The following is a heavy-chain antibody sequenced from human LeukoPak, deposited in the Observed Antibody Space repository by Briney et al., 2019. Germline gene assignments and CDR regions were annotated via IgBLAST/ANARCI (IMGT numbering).Heavy chain of an antibody. D-gene: IGHD3-10*01. CDR3: ARDDSKRSRGTMGRGVIIDY. Sequence: PSETLSLTCAVYGGSFSSYYWSWTRQPPGKGLEWIGEINHSGSTNYNPSLKSRVTISVDTSKNQFSLKLSSVTAADTAVYYCARDDSKRSRGTMGRGVIIDYWGQGTLVTVSS. CDR1: GGSFSSYY. V-gene: IGHV4-34*01. CDR2: INHSGST. J-gene: IGHJ4*02.